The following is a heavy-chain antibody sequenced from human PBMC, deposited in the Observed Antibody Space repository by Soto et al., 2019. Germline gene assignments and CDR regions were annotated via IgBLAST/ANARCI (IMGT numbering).Heavy chain of an antibody. CDR3: ARSVAVPGAHIDY. D-gene: IGHD3-3*01. CDR1: GGSIRGSC. V-gene: IGHV4-59*01. Sequence: WGTLSLTCSVPGGSIRGSCWTWIRKSPGKGLEWLGYVYYTGSTNYSPSLRSRGSISVDTTKNEFSLRLSSVTAAHTAVYFCARSVAVPGAHIDYWGQGTQVTVSS. CDR2: VYYTGST. J-gene: IGHJ4*02.